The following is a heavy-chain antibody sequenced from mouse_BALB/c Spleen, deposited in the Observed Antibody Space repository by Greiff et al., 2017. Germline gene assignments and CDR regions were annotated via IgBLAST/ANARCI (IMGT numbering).Heavy chain of an antibody. J-gene: IGHJ4*01. V-gene: IGHV2-6-7*01. D-gene: IGHD1-1*02. Sequence: QVQLQQSGPGLVAPSQSLSITCTVSGFSLTGYGVNWVRQPPGKGLEWLGMIWGDGSTDYNSALKSRLSISKDNSKSQVFLKMNSLQTDDTARYYCAREEWSVAMDYWGQGTSVTVSS. CDR3: AREEWSVAMDY. CDR1: GFSLTGYG. CDR2: IWGDGST.